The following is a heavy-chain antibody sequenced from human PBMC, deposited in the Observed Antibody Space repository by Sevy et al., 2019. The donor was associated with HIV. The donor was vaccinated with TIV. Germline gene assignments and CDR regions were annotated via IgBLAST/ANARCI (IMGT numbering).Heavy chain of an antibody. CDR3: TSVLFDY. D-gene: IGHD3-10*01. CDR1: GFTLSYYG. V-gene: IGHV3-30*02. CDR2: IKDDGSKR. Sequence: GGSLRLSCAASGFTLSYYGMHWVRQAPGKGLEWVTFIKDDGSKRVYAYSVKGRFTVSRDNSKNTISLQMNSLRAEDTAVYYCTSVLFDYWGQGALVTVSS. J-gene: IGHJ4*02.